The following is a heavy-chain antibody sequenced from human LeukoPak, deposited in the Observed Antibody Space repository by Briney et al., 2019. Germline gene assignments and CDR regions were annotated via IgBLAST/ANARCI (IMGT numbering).Heavy chain of an antibody. V-gene: IGHV3-30*18. J-gene: IGHJ6*02. D-gene: IGHD2-15*01. CDR1: GFTFCSYG. CDR2: ISYDGSNK. CDR3: AKELHHYYYGMDV. Sequence: GGSLRLSCAASGFTFCSYGVHWVRQAPGKGLEGGAVISYDGSNKYYADSVKGRFTISRDNSKNTLYLQMNSLRAEDTAVYYCAKELHHYYYGMDVWGQGTTVTVSS.